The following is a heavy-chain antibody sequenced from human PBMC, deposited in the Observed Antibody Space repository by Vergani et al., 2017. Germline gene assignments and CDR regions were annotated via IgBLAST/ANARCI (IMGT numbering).Heavy chain of an antibody. Sequence: QVQLQESGPGLVKPSETLSLTCTVSGGSISSYYWSWIRQPPGKGLEWIGYIYYSGSTNYNPSLTSRVTISVDTSKNQFSLKLSSVTSADTAVYYCARERVLDSSSWSDYWGQGTLVTVSS. D-gene: IGHD6-13*01. J-gene: IGHJ4*02. CDR3: ARERVLDSSSWSDY. CDR2: IYYSGST. CDR1: GGSISSYY. V-gene: IGHV4-59*01.